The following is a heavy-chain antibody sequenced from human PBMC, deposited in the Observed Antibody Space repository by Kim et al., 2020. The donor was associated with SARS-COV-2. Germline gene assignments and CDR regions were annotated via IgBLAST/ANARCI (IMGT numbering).Heavy chain of an antibody. V-gene: IGHV4-59*09. D-gene: IGHD3-9*01. CDR3: ARGPYDILTGYYGNWFDP. J-gene: IGHJ5*02. Sequence: LKSRVTLSVDTSKNQFSLKLSSVIAADTAVYYCARGPYDILTGYYGNWFDPWGQGTLVTVSS.